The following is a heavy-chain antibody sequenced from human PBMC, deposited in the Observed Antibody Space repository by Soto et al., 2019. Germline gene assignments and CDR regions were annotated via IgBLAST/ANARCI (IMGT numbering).Heavy chain of an antibody. J-gene: IGHJ3*02. V-gene: IGHV4-39*01. D-gene: IGHD3-22*01. CDR2: IYYSGST. CDR3: ARRQRITMIVEVPGGPENDAFDI. Sequence: ASETLSLTCTVSGGSISSSSYYWGWIRQPPGKGLEWIGSIYYSGSTYYNPSLKSRVTISVDTSKNQFSLKLSSVTAADTAVYYCARRQRITMIVEVPGGPENDAFDIWGQGTVVTVSS. CDR1: GGSISSSSYY.